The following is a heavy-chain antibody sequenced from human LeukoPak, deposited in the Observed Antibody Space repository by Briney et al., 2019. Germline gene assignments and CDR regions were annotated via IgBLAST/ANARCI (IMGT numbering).Heavy chain of an antibody. Sequence: SETLSLTCTVSGGSISSYYWSWIRQPPGKGLEWIGYIYYSGSTNYNPSLPSRVTISVDTSKNQFSLRLTSVTAADTAVYFCARHGIWFGDTNRWFDPWGQGTLVTVSS. D-gene: IGHD3-10*01. J-gene: IGHJ5*02. CDR2: IYYSGST. CDR1: GGSISSYY. CDR3: ARHGIWFGDTNRWFDP. V-gene: IGHV4-59*08.